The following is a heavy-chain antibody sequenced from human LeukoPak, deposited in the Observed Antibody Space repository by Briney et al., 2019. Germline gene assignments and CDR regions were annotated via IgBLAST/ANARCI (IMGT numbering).Heavy chain of an antibody. CDR1: GFTFSNYW. D-gene: IGHD6-25*01. V-gene: IGHV3-7*03. CDR2: IKQDGTEK. CDR3: VKDSGRNYYYGMDV. Sequence: GGSLRLSCAASGFTFSNYWMSWVRQAPGRGLEWVANIKQDGTEKYYVDSVKGRFTISRDNAKNSLYLQMNSLRAEDTALYYCVKDSGRNYYYGMDVWGQGTTVTVSS. J-gene: IGHJ6*02.